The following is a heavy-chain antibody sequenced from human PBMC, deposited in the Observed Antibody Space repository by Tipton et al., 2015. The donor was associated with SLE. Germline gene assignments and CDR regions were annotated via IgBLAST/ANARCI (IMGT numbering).Heavy chain of an antibody. V-gene: IGHV3-7*04. J-gene: IGHJ4*02. CDR1: GFTFSEHW. Sequence: SLRLSCVASGFTFSEHWMSWVRQAPGKGLEWVATIGHDGGSKYYVDSVKGRFTVSRDNAKNSLDLQMNSLRAEDTAVYYCVGASGDDDWRPFDYWGQGTLVTVSS. D-gene: IGHD3-10*01. CDR3: VGASGDDDWRPFDY. CDR2: IGHDGGSK.